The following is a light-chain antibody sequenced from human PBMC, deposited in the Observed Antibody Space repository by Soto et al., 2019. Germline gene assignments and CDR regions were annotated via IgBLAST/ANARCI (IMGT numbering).Light chain of an antibody. CDR2: GAS. J-gene: IGKJ1*01. Sequence: EIVLTQSPGTLSLSPGERATLSCRASQSVSSSYLAWYQQKPGQAPRLLIYGASSRPTGIPDRFSGSGSGTDFTLTISRLEPEDFAVYYCQQHGSSPWTFGQGTKVEIK. CDR3: QQHGSSPWT. CDR1: QSVSSSY. V-gene: IGKV3-20*01.